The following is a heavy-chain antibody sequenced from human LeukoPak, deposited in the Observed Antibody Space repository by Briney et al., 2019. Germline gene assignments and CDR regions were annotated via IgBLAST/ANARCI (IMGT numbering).Heavy chain of an antibody. V-gene: IGHV1-2*02. Sequence: ASVKVSCKASGGTFSSYAISWVRQAPGQGLEWMGWINPNSGGTNYAQKFQGRVTMTRDTSISTAYMVLSRLRSDDTAVYYCARQGVDTAMVLYYFDYWGQGTLVTVSS. J-gene: IGHJ4*02. CDR3: ARQGVDTAMVLYYFDY. D-gene: IGHD5-18*01. CDR2: INPNSGGT. CDR1: GGTFSSYA.